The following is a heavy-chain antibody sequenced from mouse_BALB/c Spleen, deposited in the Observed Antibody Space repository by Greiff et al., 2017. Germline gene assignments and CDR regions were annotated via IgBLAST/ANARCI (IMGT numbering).Heavy chain of an antibody. CDR1: GFSLTSYG. CDR3: ARDYYYGSSYGFAY. CDR2: IWAGEST. Sequence: VQLVESGPGLVAPAQSLSITCTASGFSLTSYGVHWVRQPPGKGLEWLGVIWAGESTNYNSALMSRLSISKDNSKSKVFLKMNSLQTDDTAMYYCARDYYYGSSYGFAYWGQGTLVTVSA. J-gene: IGHJ3*01. V-gene: IGHV2-9*02. D-gene: IGHD1-1*01.